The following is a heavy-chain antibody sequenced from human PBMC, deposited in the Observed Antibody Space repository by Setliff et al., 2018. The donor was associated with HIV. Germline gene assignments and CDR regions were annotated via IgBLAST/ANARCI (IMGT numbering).Heavy chain of an antibody. Sequence: GGSLRLSCTPSGFTFGDYAMSWVRQAPGKGLEWVGFSRSKAYGGTTEYAASVKGRFTISRDDSKSIAYPQMNSLKTEDTAVYYCTRDGIPRPSGCELPPMDYWGQGTLVTVSS. CDR3: TRDGIPRPSGCELPPMDY. V-gene: IGHV3-49*04. J-gene: IGHJ4*02. D-gene: IGHD1-26*01. CDR2: SRSKAYGGTT. CDR1: GFTFGDYA.